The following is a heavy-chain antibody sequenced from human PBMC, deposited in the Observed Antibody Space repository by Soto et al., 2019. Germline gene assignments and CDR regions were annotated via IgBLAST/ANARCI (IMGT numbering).Heavy chain of an antibody. D-gene: IGHD5-12*01. CDR2: LSGGGANT. J-gene: IGHJ4*02. CDR3: ARGDGYGDE. V-gene: IGHV3-23*01. Sequence: EVQLLESGGGLVQPGGSLRLSCAASGFTFSTYSMAWVRQAPGKGLAWVSGLSGGGANTFYVDSGKGRFTISVDNSKNTVYLQMNSLRVEDTAVYYWARGDGYGDEWGQGTLVTVSS. CDR1: GFTFSTYS.